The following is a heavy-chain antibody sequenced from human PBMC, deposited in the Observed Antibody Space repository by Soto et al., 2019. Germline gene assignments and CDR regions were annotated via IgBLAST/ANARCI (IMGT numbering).Heavy chain of an antibody. Sequence: QLQLQESGPGLVKPSETLSLTCTVSGGSISRSNYHWGWIRQPPGKGLEWVVSIYYSGSTYYNPSLKSRVTMSVDTSKNQFSRKLTSVTAADTAVYYCARHATGYDIWAGPYTSFDYWGQGTLVTVSS. V-gene: IGHV4-39*01. D-gene: IGHD3-9*01. CDR1: GGSISRSNYH. CDR3: ARHATGYDIWAGPYTSFDY. CDR2: IYYSGST. J-gene: IGHJ4*02.